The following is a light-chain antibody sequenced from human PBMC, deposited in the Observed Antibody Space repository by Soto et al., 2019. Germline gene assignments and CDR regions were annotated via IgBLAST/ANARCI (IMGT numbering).Light chain of an antibody. Sequence: EIVLTQSPATLSLSPGERATLSCRASQGVSSYLAWYQQKPGQAPRLLIYDASTRATGIPARFSGSGSGTDFTLTISSLEPEDFAVYYCQQRSNWPWTFGQGTKVEIK. J-gene: IGKJ1*01. CDR3: QQRSNWPWT. CDR2: DAS. V-gene: IGKV3-11*01. CDR1: QGVSSY.